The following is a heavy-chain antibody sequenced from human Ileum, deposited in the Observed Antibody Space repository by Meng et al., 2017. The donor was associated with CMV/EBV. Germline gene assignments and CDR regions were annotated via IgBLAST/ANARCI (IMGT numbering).Heavy chain of an antibody. CDR1: GFTSNYYW. Sequence: GGSLRLSCAASGFTSNYYWMSWVRQAPGKGLEWVANIRQDGMTIYFVDSVKGRFTISRDNAKNSLYLQMNRLRPEDTGLYYCAKVHAVHFDSWGQGTRVTVSS. CDR3: AKVHAVHFDS. D-gene: IGHD2-8*01. V-gene: IGHV3-7*01. J-gene: IGHJ4*02. CDR2: IRQDGMTI.